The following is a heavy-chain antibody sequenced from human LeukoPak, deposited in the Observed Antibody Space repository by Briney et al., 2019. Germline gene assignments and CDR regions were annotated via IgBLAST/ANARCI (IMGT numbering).Heavy chain of an antibody. CDR2: ISAYNGNT. D-gene: IGHD3-10*01. J-gene: IGHJ4*02. V-gene: IGHV1-18*01. Sequence: ASVKVSCKASGYTFTSYGISWVRQAPGQGLEWMGWISAYNGNTNYAQKHQGRVTMTTDTSTSTAYMELRSLRSDDTAVYYCARKLPAGSGSYYHFDYWGQGTLVTVSS. CDR3: ARKLPAGSGSYYHFDY. CDR1: GYTFTSYG.